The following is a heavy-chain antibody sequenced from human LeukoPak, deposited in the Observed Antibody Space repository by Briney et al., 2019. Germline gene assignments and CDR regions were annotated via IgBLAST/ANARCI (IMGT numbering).Heavy chain of an antibody. CDR2: IFYSGNT. J-gene: IGHJ4*02. V-gene: IGHV4-39*01. CDR1: GGSINSSSYY. D-gene: IGHD6-6*01. CDR3: ARVEQLVRFDY. Sequence: SETLSLTCTVSGGSINSSSYYWGWIRQPPGKGLEWIGSIFYSGNTYDNPSLKSRVTISVDTSKNQFSLKLNSVTAADTAVYYCARVEQLVRFDYWGQGTLVTVSS.